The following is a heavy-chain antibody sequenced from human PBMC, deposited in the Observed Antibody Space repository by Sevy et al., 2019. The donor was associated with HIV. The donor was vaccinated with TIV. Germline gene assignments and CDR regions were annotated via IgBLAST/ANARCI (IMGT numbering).Heavy chain of an antibody. CDR3: ARVTWYTSGWYWFQH. J-gene: IGHJ5*02. D-gene: IGHD6-19*01. CDR1: GGSSSRSNYY. V-gene: IGHV4-39*01. Sequence: SETLSLTCTVSGGSSSRSNYYWGWIRQPPGKGLEWIGSIYYSGSTYYKPSLKSRVTISVDTSKNQFSLKLSSVTAADTAVYYCARVTWYTSGWYWFQHWGQGTLVTVSS. CDR2: IYYSGST.